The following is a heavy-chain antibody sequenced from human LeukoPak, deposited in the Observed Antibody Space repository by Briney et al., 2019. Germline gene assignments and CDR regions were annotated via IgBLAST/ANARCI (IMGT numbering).Heavy chain of an antibody. CDR1: GGSISSYY. J-gene: IGHJ4*02. V-gene: IGHV4-59*12. CDR3: VRNGNDYYDSSGYFDY. CDR2: IYHSGRT. Sequence: KASETLSLTCTVSGGSISSYYWSWIRQPPGKGLEWIGEIYHSGRTNYNPSLRSRVTISVDKSKNQFSLELSSVTAADTAVYYCVRNGNDYYDSSGYFDYWGQGTLVTVAS. D-gene: IGHD3-22*01.